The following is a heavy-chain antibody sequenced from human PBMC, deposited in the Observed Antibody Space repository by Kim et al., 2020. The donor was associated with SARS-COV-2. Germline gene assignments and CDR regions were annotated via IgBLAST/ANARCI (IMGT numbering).Heavy chain of an antibody. Sequence: SETLSLTCTVSGGSISSYYWSWIRQPPGKGLEWIGYIYYSGSTNYNPSLKSRVTISVDTSKNQFSLKLSSVTAADTAVYYCARAHSSGWPVDAFDIWGQGTMVTVSS. D-gene: IGHD6-19*01. V-gene: IGHV4-59*13. J-gene: IGHJ3*02. CDR3: ARAHSSGWPVDAFDI. CDR2: IYYSGST. CDR1: GGSISSYY.